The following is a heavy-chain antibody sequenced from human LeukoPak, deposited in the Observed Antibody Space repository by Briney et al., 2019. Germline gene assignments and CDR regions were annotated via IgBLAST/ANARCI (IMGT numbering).Heavy chain of an antibody. D-gene: IGHD5-12*01. J-gene: IGHJ3*02. V-gene: IGHV1-69*01. CDR2: IIPIFGTA. CDR1: GGTFSSYA. Sequence: GSSVKVSCKASGGTFSSYAISWVRQAPGQGLEWMGGIIPIFGTANYAQKFQGRVTITADESTSTAYMELSSLRSDDTAVYYCARNSGDFGSDAFDIWGQGTMVTVSS. CDR3: ARNSGDFGSDAFDI.